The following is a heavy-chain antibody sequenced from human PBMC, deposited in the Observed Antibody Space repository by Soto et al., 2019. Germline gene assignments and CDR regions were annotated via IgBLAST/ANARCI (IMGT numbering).Heavy chain of an antibody. D-gene: IGHD1-7*01. J-gene: IGHJ4*02. CDR3: ARDLGCNYHYFDY. CDR2: IYYSGST. CDR1: GGSISSGGYY. Sequence: SETLSLTCTVSGGSISSGGYYWSWIRQHPGKGLEWIGYIYYSGSTYYNPSLKSRVTISVDTSKNQFSLKLSSVTAADTAVYYCARDLGCNYHYFDYWGQGTLVTVSS. V-gene: IGHV4-31*03.